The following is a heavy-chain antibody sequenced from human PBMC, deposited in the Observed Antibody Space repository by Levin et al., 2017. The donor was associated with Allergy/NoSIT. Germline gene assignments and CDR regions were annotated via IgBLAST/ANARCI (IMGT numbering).Heavy chain of an antibody. D-gene: IGHD6-13*01. Sequence: PGGSLRLSCAASGFTFSTYWMHWVRQAPGKGLVWVSRINSDGSSTGYTDSVKGRFTISRDNAKNTLYLQMNSLRAEDTAVYYCARALYSNSWYEDYWGQGTLVTVSS. CDR1: GFTFSTYW. CDR2: INSDGSST. J-gene: IGHJ4*02. CDR3: ARALYSNSWYEDY. V-gene: IGHV3-74*01.